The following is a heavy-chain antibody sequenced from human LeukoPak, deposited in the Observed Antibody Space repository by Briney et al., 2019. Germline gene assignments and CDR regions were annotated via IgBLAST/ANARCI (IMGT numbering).Heavy chain of an antibody. J-gene: IGHJ4*02. Sequence: ASVKVSCKASGDTFTDYQLYWGRQAPGQGLEGMGWIYPNNGGTNYAQKFQGRVTMTRDTSISTAYMALSRLRSDDTAVYYCARDGDSVMVEFDYWGQGTLVTVSS. CDR3: ARDGDSVMVEFDY. CDR1: GDTFTDYQ. CDR2: IYPNNGGT. D-gene: IGHD5-18*01. V-gene: IGHV1-2*02.